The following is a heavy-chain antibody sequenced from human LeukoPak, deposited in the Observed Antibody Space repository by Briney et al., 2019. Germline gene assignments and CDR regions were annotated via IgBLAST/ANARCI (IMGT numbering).Heavy chain of an antibody. D-gene: IGHD3-9*01. Sequence: GGSLRLSCAASGFTFSSYWMSWVRQAPGKGLEWVANIKQDGSEKYYVDSVKGRFTISRDNAKNSLYLQMNSLRAEDTAVYYCARDLGSYDILTGSDAFDIWGQGTMVTVSS. CDR2: IKQDGSEK. CDR3: ARDLGSYDILTGSDAFDI. J-gene: IGHJ3*02. V-gene: IGHV3-7*01. CDR1: GFTFSSYW.